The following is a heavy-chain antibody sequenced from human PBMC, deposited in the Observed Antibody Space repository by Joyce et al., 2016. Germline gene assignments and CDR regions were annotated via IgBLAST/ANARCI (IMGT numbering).Heavy chain of an antibody. V-gene: IGHV4-59*02. J-gene: IGHJ4*02. D-gene: IGHD3-16*01. CDR2: ISSTGST. CDR1: GDSVTSLF. CDR3: ARDGGYYFDY. Sequence: QVHLQESGPGLVKPSETLSLTCTVSGDSVTSLFWNWIRQPPGNGLEWVAHISSTGSTKYNPYLKSRATISLDAPRNQFSLKLTSVTAADTAIYYCARDGGYYFDYWGQGTLVAVSS.